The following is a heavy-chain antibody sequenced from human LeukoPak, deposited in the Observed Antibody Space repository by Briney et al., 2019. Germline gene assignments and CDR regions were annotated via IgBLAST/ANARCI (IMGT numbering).Heavy chain of an antibody. CDR3: ARDMYKSGWLGMDV. CDR2: INPNNGGT. V-gene: IGHV1-2*02. J-gene: IGHJ6*02. Sequence: ASVKVSCKASGHTFTDYYMHWVRQAPGQGLEWVGWINPNNGGTNYAQKFQSRVTMTRDTSISTAYMELSKMTYDDTAVYYCARDMYKSGWLGMDVWGQGTTVTVSS. D-gene: IGHD6-19*01. CDR1: GHTFTDYY.